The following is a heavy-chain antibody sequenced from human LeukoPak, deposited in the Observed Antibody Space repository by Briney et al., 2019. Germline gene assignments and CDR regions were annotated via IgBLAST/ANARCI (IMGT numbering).Heavy chain of an antibody. V-gene: IGHV4-59*08. CDR1: GGSISSYY. Sequence: SETLSLTCTVSGGSISSYYWSWIRQPPGKGLEWIGYIYYSGSTNYNPSLKSRVTISVDTSKNQFSLKLSSVTAADTAVYYCARHQSARDNTYYDYVWGPGGDAFDIWGQGTMVTVSS. CDR2: IYYSGST. J-gene: IGHJ3*02. D-gene: IGHD3-16*01. CDR3: ARHQSARDNTYYDYVWGPGGDAFDI.